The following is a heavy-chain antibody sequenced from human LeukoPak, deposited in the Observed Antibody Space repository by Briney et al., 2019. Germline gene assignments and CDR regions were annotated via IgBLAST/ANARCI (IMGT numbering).Heavy chain of an antibody. CDR2: INHSGST. V-gene: IGHV4-34*01. D-gene: IGHD4-17*01. CDR3: ARGGWGHDYGDYQYWFDP. J-gene: IGHJ5*02. Sequence: SETLSLTCAVYGGSFSGYYWSWIRQPPGKGLEWIGEINHSGSTNYNPSLKSRGTISVDTSKNQFSLKLSSVTAADTAVYYCARGGWGHDYGDYQYWFDPWGQGTLVTVSS. CDR1: GGSFSGYY.